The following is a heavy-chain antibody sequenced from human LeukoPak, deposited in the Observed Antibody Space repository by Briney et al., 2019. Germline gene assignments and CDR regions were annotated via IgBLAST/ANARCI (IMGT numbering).Heavy chain of an antibody. V-gene: IGHV3-30-3*01. Sequence: GGSLRLSCAASGLTFSSYATHWVRQAPGKGLEWVAVISYDGSNKYYADSVKGRFTISRDNSKNTLYLQMNSLRAEDTAVYYCARDHSGWLGYWGQGTLVTVSS. CDR2: ISYDGSNK. J-gene: IGHJ4*02. D-gene: IGHD6-19*01. CDR1: GLTFSSYA. CDR3: ARDHSGWLGY.